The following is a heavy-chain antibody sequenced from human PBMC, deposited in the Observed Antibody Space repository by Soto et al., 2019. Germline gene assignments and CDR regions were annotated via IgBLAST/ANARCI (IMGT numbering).Heavy chain of an antibody. D-gene: IGHD6-19*01. J-gene: IGHJ4*02. CDR3: ARGSYYSGWV. CDR2: TYYRSKWYS. V-gene: IGHV6-1*01. CDR1: GDSVSSTSAA. Sequence: XQTLSLACVISGDSVSSTSAACSWIRQSPSRGLEWLVRTYYRSKWYSDYAVSVKSRITINPDTSKNQFSLQLNSVTPEDTAVYYCARGSYYSGWVWGQGTLVTVYS.